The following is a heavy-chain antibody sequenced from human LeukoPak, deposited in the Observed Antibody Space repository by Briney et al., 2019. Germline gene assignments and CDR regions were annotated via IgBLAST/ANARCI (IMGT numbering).Heavy chain of an antibody. V-gene: IGHV4-59*12. CDR3: ARGTLYSGWSYYFDY. Sequence: SETLSLTCTVSGGSISSYYWSWIRQPPGKGLEWIGYIYYSGSTSYNPSLKSRVTISVDTSKKQFSLKLSSVTAADTAMYYCARGTLYSGWSYYFDYWGQGSQVTVSS. CDR2: IYYSGST. CDR1: GGSISSYY. D-gene: IGHD6-19*01. J-gene: IGHJ4*02.